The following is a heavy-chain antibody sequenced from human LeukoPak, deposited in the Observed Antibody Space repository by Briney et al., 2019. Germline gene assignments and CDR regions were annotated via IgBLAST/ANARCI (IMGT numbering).Heavy chain of an antibody. CDR1: GFTVSSNY. CDR3: AREINYYYYYGMDV. CDR2: IYSGGST. J-gene: IGHJ6*02. Sequence: GGSLRLSCAAPGFTVSSNYMSWVRQAPGKGLEWVSVIYSGGSTYYADSVKGRFTISRDNAKNSLYLQVNSLRAEDTAVYYCAREINYYYYYGMDVWGQGTTVTVSS. V-gene: IGHV3-53*05.